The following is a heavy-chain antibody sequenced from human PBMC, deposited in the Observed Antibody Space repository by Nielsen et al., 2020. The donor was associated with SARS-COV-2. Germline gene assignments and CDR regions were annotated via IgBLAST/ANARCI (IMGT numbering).Heavy chain of an antibody. D-gene: IGHD6-13*01. CDR3: AEQQLNYYGMDV. J-gene: IGHJ6*02. Sequence: ASVKVSCKASGYPFTSYYMHWVRQAPGQGLEWMGIINPSGGSTSYAQKFQGRVTMTRDTSTSTVYMELSSLRSEDTAVYYCAEQQLNYYGMDVWGQGTTVTVSS. V-gene: IGHV1-46*01. CDR1: GYPFTSYY. CDR2: INPSGGST.